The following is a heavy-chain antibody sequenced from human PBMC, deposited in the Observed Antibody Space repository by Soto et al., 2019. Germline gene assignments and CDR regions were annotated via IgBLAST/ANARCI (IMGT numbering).Heavy chain of an antibody. J-gene: IGHJ6*02. CDR1: GGSISSSNW. CDR2: IYHSGST. Sequence: SETLSLTCAVSGGSISSSNWWSWVRQPPGKGLEWIGEIYHSGSTNYNPSLKSRVTISVDKSKNQFSLKLSSVTAADTAVYYCARDLRSDDFWSGYYQDDYYGMDVWGQGTTVTVSS. V-gene: IGHV4-4*02. D-gene: IGHD3-3*01. CDR3: ARDLRSDDFWSGYYQDDYYGMDV.